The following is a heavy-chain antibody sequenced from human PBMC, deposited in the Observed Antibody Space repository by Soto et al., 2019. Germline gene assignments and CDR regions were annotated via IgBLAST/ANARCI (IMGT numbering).Heavy chain of an antibody. V-gene: IGHV2-5*02. J-gene: IGHJ4*02. CDR3: AHSSGRSGDY. D-gene: IGHD3-10*01. CDR1: GFSLTTSGVG. CDR2: LYWDDDK. Sequence: QITLKESGPTLVKPTQTLTLTCTFSGFSLTTSGVGVGWIRQPPGKALEWLALLYWDDDKRYSPSLKSRLTITMDTSNNQVVLTMTNMDHVDTGTYFCAHSSGRSGDYWGQGTLVTVSS.